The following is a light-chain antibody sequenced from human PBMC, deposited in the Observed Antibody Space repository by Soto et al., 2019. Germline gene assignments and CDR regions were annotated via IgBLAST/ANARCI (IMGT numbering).Light chain of an antibody. CDR2: DAS. CDR3: QQYSSYWT. Sequence: DIQMTQSPSTLSASVGDRVSITCRASQSVGNSLAWYQQRPGKAPKLLIFDASTLESGVPSKFSGSGSDTEFTFTISSLQPDDFATYYCQQYSSYWTFGQGTKVDIK. CDR1: QSVGNS. J-gene: IGKJ1*01. V-gene: IGKV1-5*01.